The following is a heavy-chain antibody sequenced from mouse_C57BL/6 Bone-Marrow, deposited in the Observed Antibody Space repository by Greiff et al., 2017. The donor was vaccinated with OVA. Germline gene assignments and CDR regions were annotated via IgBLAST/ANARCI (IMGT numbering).Heavy chain of an antibody. J-gene: IGHJ2*01. D-gene: IGHD1-1*01. CDR2: IYPRSGNT. CDR1: GYTFTSYG. V-gene: IGHV1-81*01. Sequence: QVQLLQSGAELARPGASVKLSCKASGYTFTSYGISWVKQRTGQGLEWFGEIYPRSGNTYYNEKFKGKATLTADKSSSTAYMELRSLTSEDSAVYFWARHYYYGSSYDYFDDWGQGTTLTVSS. CDR3: ARHYYYGSSYDYFDD.